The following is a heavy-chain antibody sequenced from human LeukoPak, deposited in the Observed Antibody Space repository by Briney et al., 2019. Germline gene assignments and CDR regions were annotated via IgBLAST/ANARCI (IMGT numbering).Heavy chain of an antibody. CDR3: ARLPTGYPNWFDT. CDR2: IHYTGST. V-gene: IGHV4-34*01. CDR1: GGSFSGYY. Sequence: SETLSLTCAVYGGSFSGYYWSWIRQPPGKGLELIAAIHYTGSTYYNPSFMSRVTISVDTSKNQFSLKLNSLTATDTAVYYCARLPTGYPNWFDTWGQGILVTVSS. D-gene: IGHD5-18*01. J-gene: IGHJ5*02.